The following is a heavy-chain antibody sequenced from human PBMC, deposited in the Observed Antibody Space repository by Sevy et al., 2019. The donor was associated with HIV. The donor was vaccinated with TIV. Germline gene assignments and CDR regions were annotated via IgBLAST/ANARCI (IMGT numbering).Heavy chain of an antibody. CDR1: GFTFSSYA. J-gene: IGHJ4*02. V-gene: IGHV3-23*01. CDR2: ISGSGGST. D-gene: IGHD1-26*01. Sequence: GGSLRLSCAASGFTFSSYAMSWVRQAPGKGLEWVSAISGSGGSTYYADSVKGRLTISRDNSKNTQYLQMNSLRAEDTALYYYAKVYSGSQYYFDYWGQGTLVTVSS. CDR3: AKVYSGSQYYFDY.